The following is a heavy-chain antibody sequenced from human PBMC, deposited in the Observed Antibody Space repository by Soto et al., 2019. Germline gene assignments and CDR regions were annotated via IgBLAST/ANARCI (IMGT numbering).Heavy chain of an antibody. CDR2: ISGSGGST. J-gene: IGHJ6*02. V-gene: IGHV3-23*01. D-gene: IGHD5-18*01. Sequence: EVQLLESGGGLVQPGGSLRLSCAASGFTFSSYAMSWVRQAPGKGLEWVSAISGSGGSTYYADSVKGRFTISRDNSKNTLYLQMNSLRAEDTAVYYCAKDRRSGYSHGSHFYYYYGMDVWGQGTTVTVSS. CDR3: AKDRRSGYSHGSHFYYYYGMDV. CDR1: GFTFSSYA.